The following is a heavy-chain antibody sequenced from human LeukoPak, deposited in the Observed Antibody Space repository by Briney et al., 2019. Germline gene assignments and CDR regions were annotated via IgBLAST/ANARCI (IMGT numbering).Heavy chain of an antibody. CDR1: GGTFSSYA. D-gene: IGHD3-22*01. CDR2: IIPIFGTA. V-gene: IGHV1-69*05. J-gene: IGHJ5*02. Sequence: SVKVSCKASGGTFSSYAISWVRQAPGQGLEWMGGIIPIFGTANYAQKFQGRVTITTDESTSTAYMELGSLRSEDTAVYYCAREAYYDSSGYYSGWFDPWGQGTLVTVSS. CDR3: AREAYYDSSGYYSGWFDP.